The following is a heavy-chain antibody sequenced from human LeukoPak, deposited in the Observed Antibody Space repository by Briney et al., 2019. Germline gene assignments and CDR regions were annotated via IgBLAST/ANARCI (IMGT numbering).Heavy chain of an antibody. Sequence: RGSLRLSCAPSGVTVSSNYMSWGPQAPGEGRWCGSVIYIVVSTYYADSVKCRVTISRDNSKNTLYLQMNSMSDEDTAVYYCARDGPMAFGELLEGAFDYWGQGTLVTASS. CDR3: ARDGPMAFGELLEGAFDY. D-gene: IGHD3-10*01. CDR1: GVTVSSNY. V-gene: IGHV3-66*01. J-gene: IGHJ4*02. CDR2: IYIVVST.